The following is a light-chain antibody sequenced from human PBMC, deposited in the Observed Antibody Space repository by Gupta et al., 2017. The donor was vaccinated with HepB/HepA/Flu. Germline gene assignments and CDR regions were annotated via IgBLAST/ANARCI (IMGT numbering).Light chain of an antibody. V-gene: IGKV1-39*01. CDR1: QNITTY. CDR2: ATM. J-gene: IGKJ2*01. CDR3: LQSYSVPHT. Sequence: IQMTQSPSSLSASVGDRVTISCRASQNITTYLYWYQHKVGKAPDLLIYATMYLQSGVPPRFSGFGTGTEFTLTISGLQPEDFATYYCLQSYSVPHTCGQGTRVEI.